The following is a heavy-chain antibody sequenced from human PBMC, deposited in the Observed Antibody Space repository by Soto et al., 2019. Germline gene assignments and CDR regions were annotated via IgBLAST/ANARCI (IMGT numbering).Heavy chain of an antibody. J-gene: IGHJ6*02. CDR2: ISSSSSYI. D-gene: IGHD2-2*01. CDR1: GFTFSSYS. CDR3: ARSVSADIVIKPAANRYGMDV. Sequence: GALRLSCAASGFTFSSYSMNWVRQAPGKGLEWVSSISSSSSYIYYADSVKGRFTISRDNAKNSLYLQMSSLRVEDTAVYYCARSVSADIVIKPAANRYGMDVWGQGTTVTV. V-gene: IGHV3-21*01.